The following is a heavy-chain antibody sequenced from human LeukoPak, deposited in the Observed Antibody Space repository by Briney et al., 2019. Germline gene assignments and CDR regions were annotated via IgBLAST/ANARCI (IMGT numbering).Heavy chain of an antibody. D-gene: IGHD6-13*01. Sequence: ASVKVSCKASGGTFSSYAISWVRQAPGQGLEWMGWINTNTGNPTYAQGFTGRFVFSLDTSVSTAYLQISSLKAEDTAVYYCARVVGLSGYSSSWYSCYYYYMDVWGKGTTVTISS. J-gene: IGHJ6*03. CDR3: ARVVGLSGYSSSWYSCYYYYMDV. CDR2: INTNTGNP. V-gene: IGHV7-4-1*02. CDR1: GGTFSSYA.